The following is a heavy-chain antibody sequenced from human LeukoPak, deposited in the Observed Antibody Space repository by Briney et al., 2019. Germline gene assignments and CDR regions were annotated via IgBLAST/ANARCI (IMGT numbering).Heavy chain of an antibody. D-gene: IGHD3-9*01. CDR1: GDSVSSNSAA. V-gene: IGHV6-1*01. J-gene: IGHJ4*02. Sequence: SQTLSLTCAISGDSVSSNSAAWNWIRQSPSRGLEWLGRTYYRSKWYNDYAVSVKSRITINPDTSKNQFSLQLNSVTPEDTAVYYCARDISDILTGYYRVVFDYWGQGTLVTVSS. CDR3: ARDISDILTGYYRVVFDY. CDR2: TYYRSKWYN.